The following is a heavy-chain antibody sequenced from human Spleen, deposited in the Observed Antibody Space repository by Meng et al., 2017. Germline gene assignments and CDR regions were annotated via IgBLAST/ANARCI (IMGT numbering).Heavy chain of an antibody. Sequence: GSLRLSCAVYGGSFSGYYWSWIRQPPGKGLEWIGEINHSGSTNYNPSLKSRVTISLDTSKNQFSLKLSSVTAADTAVYYCARGLIAARYYYYDMDVWGQGTTVTVSS. V-gene: IGHV4-34*01. D-gene: IGHD6-6*01. CDR3: ARGLIAARYYYYDMDV. CDR1: GGSFSGYY. CDR2: INHSGST. J-gene: IGHJ6*02.